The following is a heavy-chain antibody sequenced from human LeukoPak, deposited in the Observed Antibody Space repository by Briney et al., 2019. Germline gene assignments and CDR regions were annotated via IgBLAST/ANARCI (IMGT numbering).Heavy chain of an antibody. CDR1: GFTFSNYA. CDR3: VKTTGYSSDPLDC. V-gene: IGHV3-64D*06. Sequence: PGGSLRLSCSASGFTFSNYAMHWVRQAPGKGLEYVSAMNGRFTISRDNSKNTLYLQMSSLRAEDTAVYYCVKTTGYSSDPLDCWGQGTLVTV. J-gene: IGHJ4*02. D-gene: IGHD6-19*01.